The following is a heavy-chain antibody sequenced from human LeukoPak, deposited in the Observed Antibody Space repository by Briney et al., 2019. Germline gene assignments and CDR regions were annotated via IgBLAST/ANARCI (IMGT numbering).Heavy chain of an antibody. CDR1: GYTFTGYY. CDR3: ARDRGSSSDAFDI. Sequence: ASVKVSCKASGYTFTGYYMHWVRQAPGQGLEWMGWINPNSGDTNYAQKFQGRVTMTRDTSISTAYMELSRLRSDDTAVYYCARDRGSSSDAFDIWGQGTMVTVSS. V-gene: IGHV1-2*02. J-gene: IGHJ3*02. CDR2: INPNSGDT. D-gene: IGHD6-6*01.